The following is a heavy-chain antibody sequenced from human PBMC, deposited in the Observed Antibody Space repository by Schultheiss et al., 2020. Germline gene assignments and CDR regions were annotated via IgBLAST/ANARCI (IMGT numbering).Heavy chain of an antibody. CDR2: IKSKTDGGTT. Sequence: AGSLRLSCAASGFTFSNAWMNWVRQAPGKGLEWVGRIKSKTDGGTTDYAAPVKGRFTISRDDSKNTLYLQMNSLKTEDTAVYYCTTPLATADYYYGMDVWGQGTTVTVSS. V-gene: IGHV3-15*07. CDR3: TTPLATADYYYGMDV. CDR1: GFTFSNAW. D-gene: IGHD1-26*01. J-gene: IGHJ6*02.